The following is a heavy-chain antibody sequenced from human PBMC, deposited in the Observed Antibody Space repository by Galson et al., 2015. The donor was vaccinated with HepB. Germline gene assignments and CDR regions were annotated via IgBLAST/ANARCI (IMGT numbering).Heavy chain of an antibody. D-gene: IGHD3-3*01. CDR1: GYTFTDYV. Sequence: SVKVSCKASGYTFTDYVVNWVRQAPGQGLEWMGWMNTNTGKPTYAPGFAGRFVFSLDTSVTTAYLQISSLETDDTAVYYCARYPLRLLDWLPYYGYYYMDVGGGGSTVTVSS. V-gene: IGHV7-4-1*02. CDR3: ARYPLRLLDWLPYYGYYYMDV. CDR2: MNTNTGKP. J-gene: IGHJ6*03.